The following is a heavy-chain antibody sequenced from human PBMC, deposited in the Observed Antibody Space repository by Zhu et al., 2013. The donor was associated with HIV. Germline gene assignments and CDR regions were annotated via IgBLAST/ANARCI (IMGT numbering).Heavy chain of an antibody. J-gene: IGHJ4*02. CDR1: GGSFSSVDW. CDR3: AREYSETLGPSLDY. CDR2: ISQSGNT. D-gene: IGHD5-12*01. V-gene: IGHV4-4*02. Sequence: QVQLQESGPGLVKPSGTLSLTCVVSGGSFSSVDWWSWIRQPPGKGLEWIGDISQSGNTNYNPSLKSRVTISLDKSKNHFSLKLRSVTAADTAVYYCAREYSETLGPSLDYWGQGILVTVSS.